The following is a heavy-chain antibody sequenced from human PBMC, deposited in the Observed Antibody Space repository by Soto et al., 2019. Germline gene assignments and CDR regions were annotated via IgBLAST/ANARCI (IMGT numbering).Heavy chain of an antibody. CDR3: ARDQDYYDLYYHGMDV. CDR1: GYTFTDYY. V-gene: IGHV1-2*02. J-gene: IGHJ6*02. CDR2: INPNSGGT. Sequence: ASVKVSCKASGYTFTDYYMHWVRQAPGQGLEWMGWINPNSGGTNYAQKFQGRVTMTRDTSISTAYMELNSLRAEDTGLYYCARDQDYYDLYYHGMDVWGQGTTVTVSS. D-gene: IGHD3-22*01.